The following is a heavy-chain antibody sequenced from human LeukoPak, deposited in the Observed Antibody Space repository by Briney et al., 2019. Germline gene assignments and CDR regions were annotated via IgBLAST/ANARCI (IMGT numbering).Heavy chain of an antibody. Sequence: SQTLSLTCTVSGGSISSGSYYWSWIRQPAGKGLEWIGRIYTSGSTNYNPSLKSRVTISVDTSKNQFSLKLSSVTAADTAVYYCARESYYYGSGSYSFLDYWGQGTLVTVSS. CDR3: ARESYYYGSGSYSFLDY. J-gene: IGHJ4*02. CDR1: GGSISSGSYY. CDR2: IYTSGST. V-gene: IGHV4-61*02. D-gene: IGHD3-10*01.